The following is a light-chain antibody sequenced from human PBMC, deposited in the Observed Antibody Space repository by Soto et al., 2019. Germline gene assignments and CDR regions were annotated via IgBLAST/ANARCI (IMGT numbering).Light chain of an antibody. CDR2: DVS. J-gene: IGLJ1*01. V-gene: IGLV2-18*02. Sequence: QSALTQPPSVSGSPGQSFTISCTGTSGDVGSYNRVSWYQQPPGTAPKLMIYDVSNRPSAVPDRFSGSKSGNTASLTISGLQPEDEADYYCSSFTSSSTYVFGTGTKLTVL. CDR3: SSFTSSSTYV. CDR1: SGDVGSYNR.